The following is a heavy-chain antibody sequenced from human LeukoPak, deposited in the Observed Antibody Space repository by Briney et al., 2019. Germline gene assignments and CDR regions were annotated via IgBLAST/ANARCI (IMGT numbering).Heavy chain of an antibody. CDR2: IDPSDSYT. CDR1: GYRFTSYW. V-gene: IGHV5-10-1*01. D-gene: IGHD3-10*01. Sequence: GESLRISFKGSGYRFTSYWISWVRPMPGKGLEWMGRIDPSDSYTNYSPSFQGHVTISADKSISTAYLQWSSLKASDTAMYYCARPLVVRGVIENWFDPWGQGTLVTVSS. CDR3: ARPLVVRGVIENWFDP. J-gene: IGHJ5*02.